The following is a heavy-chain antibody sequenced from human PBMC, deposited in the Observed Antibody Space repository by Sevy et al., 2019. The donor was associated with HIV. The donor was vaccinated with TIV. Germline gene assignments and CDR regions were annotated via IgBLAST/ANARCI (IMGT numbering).Heavy chain of an antibody. V-gene: IGHV4-59*08. D-gene: IGHD1-26*01. CDR3: AGENAWGRGYS. CDR2: IYYNDHI. J-gene: IGHJ4*02. CDR1: GGSITSLY. Sequence: SETLSLTCTVSGGSITSLYWNRIRQPPGKGLEWIANIYYNDHINYNPSLKSRVTLSLDTSKNQFSLRLSSVTAADTAMYYCAGENAWGRGYSWGQGTLVTVSS.